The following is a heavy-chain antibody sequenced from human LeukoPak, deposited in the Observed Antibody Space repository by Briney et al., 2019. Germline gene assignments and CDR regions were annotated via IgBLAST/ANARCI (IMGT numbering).Heavy chain of an antibody. CDR2: ITNDGGTT. Sequence: PGGSLRLSCAASGFTFSNYEMNWVRQAPGKGLEYVSAITNDGGTTYYANSVKGRFTISRDNSKNTLYLQMGSLRAEDMAVYYCARVGGPGAFDVWGQGTMVTVSS. D-gene: IGHD2-15*01. J-gene: IGHJ3*01. CDR1: GFTFSNYE. CDR3: ARVGGPGAFDV. V-gene: IGHV3-64*01.